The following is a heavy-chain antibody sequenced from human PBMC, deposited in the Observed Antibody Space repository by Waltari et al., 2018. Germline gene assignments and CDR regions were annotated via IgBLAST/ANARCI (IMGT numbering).Heavy chain of an antibody. V-gene: IGHV3-23*04. Sequence: EVQLVDSGGGLVQPGGSLRISCAASGFTFGSYAMSWVRQSPGKGLEWVSMITASGATTYYADSVKGRFIISRDKSKNTLFLQMNSLRAEDTAVYYCAKDLVDRWGLFDYWGQGTLVTVSS. CDR3: AKDLVDRWGLFDY. CDR2: ITASGATT. D-gene: IGHD3-16*01. CDR1: GFTFGSYA. J-gene: IGHJ4*02.